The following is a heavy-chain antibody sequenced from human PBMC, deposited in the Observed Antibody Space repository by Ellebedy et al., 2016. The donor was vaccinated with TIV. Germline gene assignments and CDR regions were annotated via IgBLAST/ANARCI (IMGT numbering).Heavy chain of an antibody. J-gene: IGHJ6*02. CDR2: ISSSGDST. CDR1: GFYLSAYA. V-gene: IGHV3-23*01. Sequence: GESLKISCAASGFYLSAYAMTWVRQAPGKGLEWVSGISSSGDSTYYADSVKGRFTVSRDNSKNTLFLQVNSLRAEDTAVYYSAKRAAAAGDYHYYGMDVWGQGTTVTVSS. D-gene: IGHD4-17*01. CDR3: AKRAAAAGDYHYYGMDV.